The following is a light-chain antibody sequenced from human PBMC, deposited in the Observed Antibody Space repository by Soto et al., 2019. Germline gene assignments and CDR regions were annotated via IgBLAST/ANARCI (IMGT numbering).Light chain of an antibody. CDR1: QSVSSSY. Sequence: IVLNQSPGTLSLSPGERATLHCRASQSVSSSYLAWYQQKPGQAPRLLIYGASSRATGIPDRFSGSGSGTDFTLTITRLEPEDFAVYYCQQCGSSPLTFGPGTKVDIK. CDR3: QQCGSSPLT. CDR2: GAS. J-gene: IGKJ3*01. V-gene: IGKV3-20*01.